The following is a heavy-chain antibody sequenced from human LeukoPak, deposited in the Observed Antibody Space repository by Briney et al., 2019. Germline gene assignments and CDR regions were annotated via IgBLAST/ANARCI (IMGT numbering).Heavy chain of an antibody. CDR1: GFTFSSYG. V-gene: IGHV3-30*02. CDR2: IRYDGSNK. D-gene: IGHD6-19*01. J-gene: IGHJ3*02. CDR3: ATDTRSGWCDAFDI. Sequence: PGGSLRLSCAASGFTFSSYGMHWVRQAPGKGLEWVAFIRYDGSNKYYADSVKGRFTISRDNSKNTLYLQMNSLRAEDTAVYYCATDTRSGWCDAFDIWGQGTMVTVSS.